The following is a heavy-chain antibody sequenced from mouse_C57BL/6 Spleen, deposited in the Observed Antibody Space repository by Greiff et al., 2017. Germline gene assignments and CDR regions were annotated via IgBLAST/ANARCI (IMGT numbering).Heavy chain of an antibody. CDR2: IYPGSGST. CDR1: GYTFTSYW. CDR3: ARGSSYWDAMDY. Sequence: QVQLKQPGAELVKPGASVKMSCKASGYTFTSYWITWVKQRPGQGLEWIGDIYPGSGSTNYNEKFKSKATLTVDTSSSTAYMQLSSLTSEDSAVYYCARGSSYWDAMDYWGQGTSVTVSS. V-gene: IGHV1-55*01. J-gene: IGHJ4*01. D-gene: IGHD1-1*01.